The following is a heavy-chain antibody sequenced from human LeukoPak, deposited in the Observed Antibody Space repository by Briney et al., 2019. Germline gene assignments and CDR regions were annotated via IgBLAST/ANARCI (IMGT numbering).Heavy chain of an antibody. CDR3: AREGGSYDFWSGYPGAYYYGMDV. CDR2: IYYSGST. CDR1: GGSVNSGSYY. D-gene: IGHD3-3*01. Sequence: SETLSLTCAVSGGSVNSGSYYWSWIRQPPGKGLEWIGYIYYSGSTNYNPSLKSRVTISVDTSMNQFSLKLSSVTAADTAVYYCAREGGSYDFWSGYPGAYYYGMDVWGQGTTVTVSS. V-gene: IGHV4-61*01. J-gene: IGHJ6*02.